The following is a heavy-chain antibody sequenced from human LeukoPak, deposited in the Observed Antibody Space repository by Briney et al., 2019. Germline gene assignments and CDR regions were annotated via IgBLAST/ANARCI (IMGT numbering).Heavy chain of an antibody. CDR1: GYIFGNHG. J-gene: IGHJ3*02. Sequence: SVKVSCKASGYIFGNHGMHWVRQAPGQGLEWMGGIIPIFGTANYAQKFQGRVTITADESTSTAYMELSSLRSEDTAVYYCARDGVRYDYVWGSYRNDAFDIWGQGTMVTVSS. CDR3: ARDGVRYDYVWGSYRNDAFDI. CDR2: IIPIFGTA. V-gene: IGHV1-69*13. D-gene: IGHD3-16*02.